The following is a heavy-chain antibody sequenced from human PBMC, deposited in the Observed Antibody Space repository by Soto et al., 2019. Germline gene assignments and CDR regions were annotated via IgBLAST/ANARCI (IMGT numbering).Heavy chain of an antibody. CDR2: TSYDVSNK. D-gene: IGHD2-21*02. CDR1: GFTFSSYG. J-gene: IGHJ4*02. V-gene: IGHV3-30*03. Sequence: GGSLRLSCAASGFTFSSYGMYWVRQAPGKGLEWVAVTSYDVSNKYYADSVKGRFTISRDSSKNTLYLQMNSLRGEDTALYYCARDDVSMVTTFLDYWGLGTLVTVSS. CDR3: ARDDVSMVTTFLDY.